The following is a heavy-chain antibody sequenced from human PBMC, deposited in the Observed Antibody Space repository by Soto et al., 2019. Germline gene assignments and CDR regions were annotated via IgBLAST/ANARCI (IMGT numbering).Heavy chain of an antibody. CDR3: AAGYSTGLDAFDI. D-gene: IGHD2-8*02. Sequence: GESLKISCKGAGYNFANFWIGWVRQMPGKGLEWMGMIFPGDSDTKNSPSLEGQITMSVDKSDSSAYLQWRSLKASDTAIYYCAAGYSTGLDAFDIWGQGTMVTVSS. V-gene: IGHV5-51*01. CDR2: IFPGDSDT. CDR1: GYNFANFW. J-gene: IGHJ3*02.